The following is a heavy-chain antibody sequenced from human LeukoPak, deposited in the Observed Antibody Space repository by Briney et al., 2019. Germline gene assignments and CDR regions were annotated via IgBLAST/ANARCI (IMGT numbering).Heavy chain of an antibody. CDR3: ARDPAHSSSWPLGYYYYYYYMDV. CDR2: IKQDGSEK. J-gene: IGHJ6*03. CDR1: GFTFSSYW. Sequence: GGSLRLSCAASGFTFSSYWMSWVRQAPGKGLEWVANIKQDGSEKYYVDSVKGRFTISRDNAKNSLYLQMNSLRADDTAVYYRARDPAHSSSWPLGYYYYYYYMDVWGKGTTVTVSS. D-gene: IGHD6-13*01. V-gene: IGHV3-7*01.